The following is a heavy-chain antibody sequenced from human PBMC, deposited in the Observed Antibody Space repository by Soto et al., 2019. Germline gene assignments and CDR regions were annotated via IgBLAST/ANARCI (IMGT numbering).Heavy chain of an antibody. V-gene: IGHV3-23*01. CDR1: GFTFCSYA. CDR2: ISVSGGSTYST. J-gene: IGHJ4*02. CDR3: AKNYYFDS. Sequence: GGSLRLSCAASGFTFCSYAVSWVRQAPGKGLEWVSSISVSGGSTYSTYYADSVRGRLTISRDDSRNTMYLQMSSLRAEDTAIYYCAKNYYFDSWGQGTLVTVSS.